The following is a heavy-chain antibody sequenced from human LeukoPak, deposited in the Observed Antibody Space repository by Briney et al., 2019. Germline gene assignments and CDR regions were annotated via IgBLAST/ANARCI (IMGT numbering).Heavy chain of an antibody. CDR1: GYTFTSYA. CDR3: ARGSSTGSYYGVFDY. J-gene: IGHJ4*02. CDR2: IIPIFGTA. Sequence: SVTVSCKASGYTFTSYAISWVRQAPGQGLEWMGGIIPIFGTANYAQKFQGRVTITADESTSTAYMELSSLRSEDTAVYYCARGSSTGSYYGVFDYWGQGTLVTVSS. D-gene: IGHD3-10*01. V-gene: IGHV1-69*13.